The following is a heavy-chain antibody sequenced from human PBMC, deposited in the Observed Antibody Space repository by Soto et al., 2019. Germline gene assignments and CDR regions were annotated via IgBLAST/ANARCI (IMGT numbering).Heavy chain of an antibody. Sequence: SVKVSCQASGGTFSSYTISWVRQAPGQGLEWMGRIIPILGIANYAQKFQGRVTITADKSTSTAYMELSSLRSEDTAVYHCDLKTRAFDIWGQGTMVTVSS. V-gene: IGHV1-69*02. D-gene: IGHD3-9*01. CDR1: GGTFSSYT. J-gene: IGHJ3*02. CDR3: DLKTRAFDI. CDR2: IIPILGIA.